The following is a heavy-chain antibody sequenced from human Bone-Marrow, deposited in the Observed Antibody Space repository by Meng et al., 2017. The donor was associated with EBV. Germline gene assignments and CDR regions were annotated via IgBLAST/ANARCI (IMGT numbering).Heavy chain of an antibody. Sequence: QVGESGGGLVNAGWSLRLSCAASGFTLSDYYMSWIRQAPGKGLEWVSHISNSGSIIYYAASVKGRFTISRDNAKNSLYLQMSSLRAEDTAVYYCAKDHLRETPYYFDYWGQGTLVTVSS. V-gene: IGHV3-11*01. J-gene: IGHJ4*02. CDR1: GFTLSDYY. CDR3: AKDHLRETPYYFDY. D-gene: IGHD4-17*01. CDR2: ISNSGSII.